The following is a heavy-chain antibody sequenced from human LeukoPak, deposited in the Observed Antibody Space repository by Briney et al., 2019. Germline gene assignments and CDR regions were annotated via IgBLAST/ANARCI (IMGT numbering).Heavy chain of an antibody. Sequence: GGSLRLSCAASEFTFNSYWMHWVRQPPGKGLVWVSRINSDESRTAYADSVKGRFSISRDNAKNTLYLQMNSLRAEDTAVYYCARYRGVAVWGQGTLVTVSS. D-gene: IGHD6-19*01. J-gene: IGHJ4*02. V-gene: IGHV3-74*01. CDR1: EFTFNSYW. CDR3: ARYRGVAV. CDR2: INSDESRT.